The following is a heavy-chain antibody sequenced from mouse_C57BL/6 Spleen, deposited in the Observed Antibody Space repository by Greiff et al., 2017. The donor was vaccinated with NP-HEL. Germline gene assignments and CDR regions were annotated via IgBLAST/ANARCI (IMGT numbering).Heavy chain of an antibody. CDR1: GYTFTSYW. D-gene: IGHD2-3*01. J-gene: IGHJ2*01. CDR3: ARQRGGYSYFDY. Sequence: QVQLQQPGAELVKPGASVKLSCKASGYTFTSYWMHWVKQRPGQGLEWIGMIHPNSGSTNYNEKFKSKATLTVDKSSSTAYMQLSSLTSEDSAVYYCARQRGGYSYFDYWGQGTTLTVSS. V-gene: IGHV1-64*01. CDR2: IHPNSGST.